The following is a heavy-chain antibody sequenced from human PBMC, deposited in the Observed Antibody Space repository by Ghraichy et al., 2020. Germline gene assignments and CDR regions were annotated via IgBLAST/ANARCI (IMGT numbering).Heavy chain of an antibody. CDR1: GFTVSSNY. CDR3: ASRRYCSSTSCSVLDV. J-gene: IGHJ6*02. Sequence: GGSLRLSCAASGFTVSSNYMSWVRQAPGKGLEWVSVIYSGGSTYYADSVKGRFTISRHNSKNTLYLQMNSLRAEDTAVYYCASRRYCSSTSCSVLDVWGQGTTFTVSS. V-gene: IGHV3-53*04. D-gene: IGHD2-2*01. CDR2: IYSGGST.